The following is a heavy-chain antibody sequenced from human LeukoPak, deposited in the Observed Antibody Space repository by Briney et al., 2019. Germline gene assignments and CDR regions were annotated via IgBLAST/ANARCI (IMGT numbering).Heavy chain of an antibody. D-gene: IGHD2/OR15-2a*01. CDR1: GFTFSSYA. CDR2: ISYDGSNK. J-gene: IGHJ4*02. V-gene: IGHV3-30-3*01. CDR3: ARQGRVYY. Sequence: GGSLRLSCAASGFTFSSYAMHWVRQAPGKGLEWVAVISYDGSNKYYADSVKGRFTISRDNSKNTLDLQMNSLRAEDTAVYYCARQGRVYYWGQGTLVTASS.